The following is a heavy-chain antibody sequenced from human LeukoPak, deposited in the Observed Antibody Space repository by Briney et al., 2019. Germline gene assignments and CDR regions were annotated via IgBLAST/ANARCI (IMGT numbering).Heavy chain of an antibody. D-gene: IGHD2-2*01. Sequence: PSETLSLTCAVSGGSISSSNWWSWVRQPPGKGLEWIGEIYHSGSTNYNPSLKSRVTISVDKSKNQFSLKLSSVTAADTAVYYCARDGGDCSSTSCYSDYWGQGTLVTVSS. CDR3: ARDGGDCSSTSCYSDY. CDR2: IYHSGST. CDR1: GGSISSSNW. J-gene: IGHJ4*02. V-gene: IGHV4-4*02.